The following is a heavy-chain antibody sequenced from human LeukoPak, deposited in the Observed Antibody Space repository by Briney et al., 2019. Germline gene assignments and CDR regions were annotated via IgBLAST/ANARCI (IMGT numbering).Heavy chain of an antibody. CDR3: ARSTVIYYYYMDV. CDR2: ISTGGGSA. V-gene: IGHV3-23*01. CDR1: GFTFSSFA. D-gene: IGHD4-11*01. Sequence: GGSLRLSCAASGFTFSSFAMTWARQAPGKGPEWVSGISTGGGSAEYADSVKGRFTISRDNSKNTLYLQMNSLRAEDTAVYYCARSTVIYYYYMDVWGKGTTVTVSS. J-gene: IGHJ6*03.